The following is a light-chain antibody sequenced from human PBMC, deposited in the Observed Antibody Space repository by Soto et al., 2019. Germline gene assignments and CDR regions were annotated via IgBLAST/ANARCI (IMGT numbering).Light chain of an antibody. V-gene: IGLV2-14*01. CDR3: TSYRRDNTQH. CDR2: EVT. J-gene: IGLJ1*01. CDR1: RGDVGGYGL. Sequence: QSVLTQPASVSGSPGQSITISCTGSRGDVGGYGLVSWYQQYPGKGPTLIIYEVTNRPSGVSASFSGFKSGDTASLIISGLQAEDEADYYCTSYRRDNTQHLGTGTKVTVL.